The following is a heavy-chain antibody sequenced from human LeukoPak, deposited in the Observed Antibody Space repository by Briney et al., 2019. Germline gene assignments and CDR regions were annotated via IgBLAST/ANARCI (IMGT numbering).Heavy chain of an antibody. Sequence: GRSLRLSCAASGFTFDDYAMHWVRQAPGGGLGWVSGISWNSGSIGYADSVKGRFTISRDNAKNSLYLKMNSLRAEDMALYYCAKDMGPWYSSSLKFDYWGQGTLVTVSS. CDR3: AKDMGPWYSSSLKFDY. CDR2: ISWNSGSI. D-gene: IGHD6-13*01. CDR1: GFTFDDYA. J-gene: IGHJ4*02. V-gene: IGHV3-9*03.